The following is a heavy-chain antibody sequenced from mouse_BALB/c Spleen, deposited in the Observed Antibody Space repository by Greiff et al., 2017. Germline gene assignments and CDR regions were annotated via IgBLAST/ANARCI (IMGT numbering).Heavy chain of an antibody. V-gene: IGHV5-2*03. CDR1: EYEFPSHD. CDR3: AREGVFAY. CDR2: INSDGGST. J-gene: IGHJ3*01. Sequence: DVMLVESGGGLVQPGESLKLSCESNEYEFPSHDMSWVRKTPEKRLELVAAINSDGGSTYYPDSVKGRFTISRDNAKNTLYLQMSSLKSEDTAMYYCAREGVFAYWGQGTLVTVSA.